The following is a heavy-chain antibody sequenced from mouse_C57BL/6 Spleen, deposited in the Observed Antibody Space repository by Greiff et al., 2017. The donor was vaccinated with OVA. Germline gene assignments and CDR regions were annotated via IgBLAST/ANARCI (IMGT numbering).Heavy chain of an antibody. CDR3: ATSYGSSYVGAMDD. J-gene: IGHJ4*01. CDR2: IDPSDSYT. V-gene: IGHV1-69*01. CDR1: GYTFTSYW. Sequence: VQLQQPGAELVMPGASVKLSCKASGYTFTSYWMHWVKQRPGQGLEWIGEIDPSDSYTNYNQKFKGKSTLTVDKSSSTAYMQLSSLTSEAAAVYYCATSYGSSYVGAMDDWGKGTSVTVSS. D-gene: IGHD1-1*01.